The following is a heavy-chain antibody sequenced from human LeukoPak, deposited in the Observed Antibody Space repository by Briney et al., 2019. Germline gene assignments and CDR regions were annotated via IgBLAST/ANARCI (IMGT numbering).Heavy chain of an antibody. V-gene: IGHV1-69*04. Sequence: ASVKVSCKASGGTFGSYAISWVRQAPGQGLEWMGRIIPILGIANYAQKFQGRVTITADKSTSTAYTAVYYCARTLSIAARPLGIDYWGQGTLVTVSS. J-gene: IGHJ4*02. CDR2: IIPILGIA. CDR1: GGTFGSYA. CDR3: LGIDY. D-gene: IGHD6-6*01.